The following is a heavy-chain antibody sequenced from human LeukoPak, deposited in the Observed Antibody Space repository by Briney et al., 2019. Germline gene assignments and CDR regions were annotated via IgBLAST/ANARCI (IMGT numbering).Heavy chain of an antibody. CDR3: AKVAHYYGSGSYYEYYFDY. Sequence: GGSLRLSCSASGFTFTPYWMIWVRQAPGKGLEWVSAISGSGGSTYYADSVKGRFTISRDNSKNTLYLQMNSLSADDTAVYYCAKVAHYYGSGSYYEYYFDYWGQGALVTVSS. CDR2: ISGSGGST. CDR1: GFTFTPYW. D-gene: IGHD3-10*01. J-gene: IGHJ4*02. V-gene: IGHV3-23*01.